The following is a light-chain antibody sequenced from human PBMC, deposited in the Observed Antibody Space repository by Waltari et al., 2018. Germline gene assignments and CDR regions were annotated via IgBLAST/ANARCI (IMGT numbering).Light chain of an antibody. CDR3: QQYGSSQT. J-gene: IGKJ1*01. V-gene: IGKV3-20*01. Sequence: EIVLTQSPGTLSLSPGERATLSCRASQSVSSSYLAWYQQKPGQAPRLLIYGASSRATGIPDRLSGSGYGTDFTLTISRLEPEDFAVYYCQQYGSSQTFGQGTKVEIK. CDR1: QSVSSSY. CDR2: GAS.